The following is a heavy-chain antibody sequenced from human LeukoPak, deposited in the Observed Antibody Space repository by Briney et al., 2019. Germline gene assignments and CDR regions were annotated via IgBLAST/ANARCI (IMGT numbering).Heavy chain of an antibody. CDR2: IYFRGTT. CDR1: GISISSYD. J-gene: IGHJ4*02. Sequence: SSETLSLTCTVSGISISSYDWTWVRQSPGKGLEWLGYIYFRGTTDYNPSLKSRVAMSLDTTNHQISLRLTSVTAADTAVYFCASSMNLNHFLDFWGQGILVTVSS. CDR3: ASSMNLNHFLDF. V-gene: IGHV4-59*01.